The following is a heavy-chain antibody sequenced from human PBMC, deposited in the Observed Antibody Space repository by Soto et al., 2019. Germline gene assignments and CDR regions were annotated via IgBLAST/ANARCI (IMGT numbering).Heavy chain of an antibody. CDR1: GFTFSSYG. D-gene: IGHD6-19*01. V-gene: IGHV3-33*01. J-gene: IGHJ4*02. CDR3: ARDRDPGQWLTAKYFDY. Sequence: QVQLVESGGGVVQPGRSLRLSCAASGFTFSSYGMHWVRQAPGKGLEWGAVIWYHGSNKYYADSVKGRFTIYRDNSNNSLYLEMNSLRAEDTAVYYCARDRDPGQWLTAKYFDYWGQGTLVTVSS. CDR2: IWYHGSNK.